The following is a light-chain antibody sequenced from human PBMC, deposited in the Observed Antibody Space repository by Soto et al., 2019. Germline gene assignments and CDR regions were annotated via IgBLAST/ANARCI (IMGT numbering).Light chain of an antibody. Sequence: QSALTQPASVSGSPGQSITISCTGSGRDIGAYDYVSWYQQHPGKAPKLIIYGVKNRPSGVSNCFSASKSAFTASLTISGLQTEDEADYYCSSYTTSYFYVFGPGTKLTVL. V-gene: IGLV2-14*01. J-gene: IGLJ1*01. CDR3: SSYTTSYFYV. CDR1: GRDIGAYDY. CDR2: GVK.